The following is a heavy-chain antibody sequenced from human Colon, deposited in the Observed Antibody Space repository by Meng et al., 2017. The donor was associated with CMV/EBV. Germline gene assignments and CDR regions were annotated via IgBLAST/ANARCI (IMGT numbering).Heavy chain of an antibody. CDR3: ARSGYNYGSGFDY. Sequence: GGSLRLSCVGSGFTFSTYEFNWVRQAPGKGLEWVSYISSDGRTIYYADSVKGRFITSRDNARDSLYLQMNSLRAEDTAVYYCARSGYNYGSGFDYWGQGTLVTVSS. CDR1: GFTFSTYE. J-gene: IGHJ4*02. D-gene: IGHD5-18*01. CDR2: ISSDGRTI. V-gene: IGHV3-48*03.